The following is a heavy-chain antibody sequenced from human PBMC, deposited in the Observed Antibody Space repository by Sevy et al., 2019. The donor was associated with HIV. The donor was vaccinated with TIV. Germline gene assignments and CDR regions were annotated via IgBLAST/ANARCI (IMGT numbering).Heavy chain of an antibody. V-gene: IGHV6-1*01. CDR2: TYYRSKWYN. CDR3: ARETAGTGAFDI. Sequence: KQSQTLSLTCAISGDSVSSNSAAWNWIRQSPSRGLEWLGRTYYRSKWYNHYAVSVKSRITISPDTSKNQFSLQLSSVTPEDTAVYYCARETAGTGAFDIWGQGTMVTVSS. J-gene: IGHJ3*02. CDR1: GDSVSSNSAA. D-gene: IGHD1-1*01.